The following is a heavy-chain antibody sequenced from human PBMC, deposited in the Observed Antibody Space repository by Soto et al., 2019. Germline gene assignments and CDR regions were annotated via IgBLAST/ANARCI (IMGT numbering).Heavy chain of an antibody. J-gene: IGHJ6*02. CDR1: GFTFSSYS. D-gene: IGHD3-3*01. CDR2: IWYDGSNK. V-gene: IGHV3-33*08. CDR3: ARGLPYYDFWSGYYASGEYYYYGMDV. Sequence: GGSLRLSCAAAGFTFSSYSMNWVRQAPGKGLEWVAVIWYDGSNKYYADSVKGRFTISRDNSKNTLYLQMNSLRAEGTAVYYCARGLPYYDFWSGYYASGEYYYYGMDVWGQGTTVTSP.